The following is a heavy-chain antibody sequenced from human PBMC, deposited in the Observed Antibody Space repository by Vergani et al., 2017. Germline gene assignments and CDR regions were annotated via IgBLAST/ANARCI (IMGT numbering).Heavy chain of an antibody. CDR2: IYYSGST. D-gene: IGHD6-13*01. J-gene: IGHJ6*03. Sequence: QVQLQESGPGLVKPSQTLSLTCTVSGGSISSGDYYWGWIRQPPGKGLEWIGSIYYSGSTYYNPSLKSRVTISVDTSKNQFSLKLSSVTAADTAVYYCARDGGYSSSWYSDYYYYMDVWGKGTTVTVSS. CDR3: ARDGGYSSSWYSDYYYYMDV. CDR1: GGSISSGDYY. V-gene: IGHV4-31*03.